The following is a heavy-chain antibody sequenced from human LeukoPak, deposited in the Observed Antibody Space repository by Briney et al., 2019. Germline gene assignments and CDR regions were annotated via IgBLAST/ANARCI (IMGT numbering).Heavy chain of an antibody. Sequence: SCKASGGTFSSYAMHWVRQAPGKGLEWVAVISYDGSNKYYADSVKGRFTISRDNSKNTLYLQMNSLRAEDTAVYYCARASKLRYFDWLLNWFDPWGQGTLVTVSS. J-gene: IGHJ5*02. V-gene: IGHV3-30-3*01. CDR1: GGTFSSYA. CDR3: ARASKLRYFDWLLNWFDP. D-gene: IGHD3-9*01. CDR2: ISYDGSNK.